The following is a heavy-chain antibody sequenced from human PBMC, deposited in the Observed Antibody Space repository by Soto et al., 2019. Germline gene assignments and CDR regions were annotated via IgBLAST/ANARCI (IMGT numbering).Heavy chain of an antibody. CDR3: ARDHPHSYGVYYFDY. V-gene: IGHV4-59*01. J-gene: IGHJ4*02. Sequence: SETLSLTCTVSGGSISSYYWSWIRQSPGKGLEWIGYIYYSGSTHYNPSLQNRVTISIDTSKNQVSLKVNSVTAADTAVYYCARDHPHSYGVYYFDYWGQGAPVTVSS. CDR2: IYYSGST. D-gene: IGHD5-18*01. CDR1: GGSISSYY.